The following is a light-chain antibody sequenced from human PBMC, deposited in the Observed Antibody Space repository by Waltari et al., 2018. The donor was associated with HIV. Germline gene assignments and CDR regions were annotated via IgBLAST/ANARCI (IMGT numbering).Light chain of an antibody. Sequence: DIQMTQSPSTLSASVGDRVTITFRDSQDIPNWLAWYQQKSGKAPKLLIYKTSILEYGDTSRFSGSASETGFTLTIDSLQPDDFATYYCQQYSSDLYTFGQGTKLEIK. CDR3: QQYSSDLYT. J-gene: IGKJ2*01. CDR2: KTS. V-gene: IGKV1-5*03. CDR1: QDIPNW.